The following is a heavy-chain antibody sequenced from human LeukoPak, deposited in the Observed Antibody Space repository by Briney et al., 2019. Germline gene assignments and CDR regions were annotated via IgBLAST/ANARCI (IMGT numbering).Heavy chain of an antibody. Sequence: GGSLRLSCVASGLIVSSNYMTWVRQAPGKGLEWVSIIYSAGSIDYADSVKGRFTISRDNSKNTVYLQMNNVTGADTAVYYCAREGRGTDAFDIWGQGTIVTVSS. CDR3: AREGRGTDAFDI. CDR2: IYSAGSI. D-gene: IGHD3-16*01. J-gene: IGHJ3*02. V-gene: IGHV3-66*01. CDR1: GLIVSSNY.